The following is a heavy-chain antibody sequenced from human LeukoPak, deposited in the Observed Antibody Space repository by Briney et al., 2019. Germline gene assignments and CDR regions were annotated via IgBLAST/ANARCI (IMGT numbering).Heavy chain of an antibody. Sequence: ASVKVSCKPSGHTFTGYYIHWVRQAPGQGLEWMGRINPNSGGTNYAQKFQGRVTMSRDTSINTAYMELGRLRSDDTAVYYCSRDDILTGYYPPFDFWGQGTLVTVSS. CDR2: INPNSGGT. D-gene: IGHD3-9*01. J-gene: IGHJ4*02. CDR3: SRDDILTGYYPPFDF. V-gene: IGHV1-2*06. CDR1: GHTFTGYY.